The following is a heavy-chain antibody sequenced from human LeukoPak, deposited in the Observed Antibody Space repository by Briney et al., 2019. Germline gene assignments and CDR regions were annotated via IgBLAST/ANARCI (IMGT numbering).Heavy chain of an antibody. CDR1: GFIFSSYA. D-gene: IGHD2-21*02. Sequence: GGSLRLSCEASGFIFSSYAMHWVRQAPGKGLEWVANINQDGSKKRYADSMKGRFTISRDNAKESLYLQLNSLRAEDTAVYYCAKWGPYCVGDYCPALDSWGPGTLVTVSS. J-gene: IGHJ4*02. CDR2: INQDGSKK. CDR3: AKWGPYCVGDYCPALDS. V-gene: IGHV3-7*01.